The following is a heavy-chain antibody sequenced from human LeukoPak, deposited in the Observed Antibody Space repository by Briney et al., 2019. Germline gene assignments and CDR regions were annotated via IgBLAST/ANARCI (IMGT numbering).Heavy chain of an antibody. Sequence: PGGSLRLSCAVSGVNFSSYWMSWVRQAPGKGLEWVANIKQDGSEEYYVDSVKGRFTISRDNAKNSLYLQMNSLRAEDTAVYYCAELGITMIGGVWGKGTTVTISS. CDR2: IKQDGSEE. J-gene: IGHJ6*04. V-gene: IGHV3-7*01. CDR3: AELGITMIGGV. CDR1: GVNFSSYW. D-gene: IGHD3-10*02.